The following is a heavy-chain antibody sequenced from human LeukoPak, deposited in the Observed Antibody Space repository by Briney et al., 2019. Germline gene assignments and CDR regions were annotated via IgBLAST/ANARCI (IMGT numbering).Heavy chain of an antibody. CDR3: ARMTGAWVDN. CDR1: GGSISRHY. J-gene: IGHJ4*02. V-gene: IGHV4-4*07. D-gene: IGHD3-9*01. CDR2: IYTSGST. Sequence: SETLSLTCTVSGGSISRHYWSWIRQPAGKGLEWIGRIYTSGSTNYNPSLQSRVTMSVDTSKNQFPLKVSSVTAADTAVYYCARMTGAWVDNWGQGTLVTVSS.